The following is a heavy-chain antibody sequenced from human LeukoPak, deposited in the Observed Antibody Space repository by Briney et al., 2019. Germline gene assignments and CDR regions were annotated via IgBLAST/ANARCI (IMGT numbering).Heavy chain of an antibody. CDR2: IIPILGIA. CDR3: AGIAAAGVGWYFDL. Sequence: GASVKVSCKASGGTFSSYAISWVQQAPGQGLEWMGRIIPILGIANYAQKFQGRVTITADKSTSTAYMELSSLRSEDTAVYYCAGIAAAGVGWYFDLWGRGTLVTVSS. V-gene: IGHV1-69*04. J-gene: IGHJ2*01. D-gene: IGHD6-13*01. CDR1: GGTFSSYA.